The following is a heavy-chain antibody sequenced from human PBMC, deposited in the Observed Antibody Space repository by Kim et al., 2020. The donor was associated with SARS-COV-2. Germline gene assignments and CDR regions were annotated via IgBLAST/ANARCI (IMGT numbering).Heavy chain of an antibody. J-gene: IGHJ4*02. CDR3: AKDMSIGIAAAGTYDY. CDR2: ISWNSGSI. CDR1: GFTFDDYA. Sequence: GGSLRLSCAASGFTFDDYAMHWVRQAPGKGLEWVSGISWNSGSIGYADSVKGRFTISRDNAKNSLYLQMNSLRAEDTALYYCAKDMSIGIAAAGTYDYWGQGTLVTVSS. V-gene: IGHV3-9*01. D-gene: IGHD6-13*01.